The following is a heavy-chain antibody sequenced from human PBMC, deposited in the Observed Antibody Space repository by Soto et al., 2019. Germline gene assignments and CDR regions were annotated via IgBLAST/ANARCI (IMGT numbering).Heavy chain of an antibody. Sequence: PGESLKISCKGSGYSFTSYWLGWVRQMPGKGLEWVGIIYPGDSDSRYSPSLQCQVTISADKSISAAYLPRRRLMASDTAMYYCARLYCSGGSCSGYYYGMVVRGHGTTVTVYS. CDR2: IYPGDSDS. D-gene: IGHD2-15*01. J-gene: IGHJ6*02. CDR1: GYSFTSYW. CDR3: ARLYCSGGSCSGYYYGMVV. V-gene: IGHV5-51*01.